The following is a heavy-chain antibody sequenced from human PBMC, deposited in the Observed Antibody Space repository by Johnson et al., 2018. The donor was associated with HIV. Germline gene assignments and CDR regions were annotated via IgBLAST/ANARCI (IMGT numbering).Heavy chain of an antibody. Sequence: VQLVESGGGLVQPGGSLRLSCAASGFTFSSYWMHWVRQAPGKGLVWVSHINSDGSTTTYADSVKGRFTVSRDKVKNTLHLQMNSLRAEDTAVYYCAREWGVITFGGVIPRNAFDIWGQGTMVTVSS. CDR1: GFTFSSYW. V-gene: IGHV3-74*01. J-gene: IGHJ3*02. D-gene: IGHD3-16*02. CDR3: AREWGVITFGGVIPRNAFDI. CDR2: INSDGSTT.